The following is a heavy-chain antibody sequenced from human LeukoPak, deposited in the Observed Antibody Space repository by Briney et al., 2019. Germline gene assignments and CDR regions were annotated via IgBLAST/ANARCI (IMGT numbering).Heavy chain of an antibody. CDR3: ARDKDLGAVADTFDY. J-gene: IGHJ4*02. Sequence: ASVKLSCTASGYAFCSSGISWVRQAPGQGLEWMGSISNYNGHTNYAQKLQGRVTITTDKSKSTPYMQMTSLRSDDTAVYYCARDKDLGAVADTFDYWGQGTLLTVSS. D-gene: IGHD6-19*01. V-gene: IGHV1-18*01. CDR1: GYAFCSSG. CDR2: ISNYNGHT.